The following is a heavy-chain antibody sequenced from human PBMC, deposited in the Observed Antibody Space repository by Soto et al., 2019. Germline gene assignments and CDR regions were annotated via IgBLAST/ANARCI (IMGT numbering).Heavy chain of an antibody. Sequence: QLQLQESGSGLVKPSQTLSLTCAVSGGSISSGGYSWSWIRQPPGNGLEWIGYIYHSGSTYYNPSRKSRVTISVDRYKNQFSLKLSSVTAADTAVYYCAAGGGLPRYYWGQGTLVTVSS. CDR3: AAGGGLPRYY. V-gene: IGHV4-30-2*01. J-gene: IGHJ4*02. CDR2: IYHSGST. CDR1: GGSISSGGYS. D-gene: IGHD5-12*01.